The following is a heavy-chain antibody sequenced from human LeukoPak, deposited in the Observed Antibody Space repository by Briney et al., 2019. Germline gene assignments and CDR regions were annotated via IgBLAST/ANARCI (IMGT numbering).Heavy chain of an antibody. CDR1: GGSFSGYY. CDR3: ARGPYYYDSSNAFDI. CDR2: INHSGST. V-gene: IGHV4-34*01. J-gene: IGHJ3*02. Sequence: SETLSLTCAVYGGSFSGYYWSWIRQPPGKGLEWIGEINHSGSTNYNPSLKSRVTISVDTSKNQFSLKLGSVTAADTAVYYCARGPYYYDSSNAFDIWGQGTMVTVSS. D-gene: IGHD3-22*01.